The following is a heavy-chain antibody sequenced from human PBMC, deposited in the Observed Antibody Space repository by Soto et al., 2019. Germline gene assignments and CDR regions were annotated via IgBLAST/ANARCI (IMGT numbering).Heavy chain of an antibody. V-gene: IGHV3-23*01. D-gene: IGHD2-2*01. J-gene: IGHJ5*02. CDR2: ISGSGGST. CDR3: AKGIVVVPAAPWNWFDP. CDR1: GFTFSSYA. Sequence: GGSLRLSCAASGFTFSSYAMSWVRQAPGKGLEWVSAISGSGGSTYYADSVKGRFTISRDNSKNTLYLQMNSLRAEDTAVYYCAKGIVVVPAAPWNWFDPWGQGTLVTVSS.